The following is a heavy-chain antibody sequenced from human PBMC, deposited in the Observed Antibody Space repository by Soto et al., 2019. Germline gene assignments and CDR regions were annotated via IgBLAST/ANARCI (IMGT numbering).Heavy chain of an antibody. V-gene: IGHV3-72*01. Sequence: EVQLVESGGGLVQPGGSLRLSCAASGFTFSDHYMDWVRLAPGKGLGWVARSRNRVNSHTTEYAASVKGRFTISRDESKSSLYLQMNSLKIEDTAVYYCTRGLLGGAPSYTFHGMDVWAQGTTVTVSS. CDR3: TRGLLGGAPSYTFHGMDV. CDR2: SRNRVNSHTT. CDR1: GFTFSDHY. J-gene: IGHJ6*01. D-gene: IGHD1-26*01.